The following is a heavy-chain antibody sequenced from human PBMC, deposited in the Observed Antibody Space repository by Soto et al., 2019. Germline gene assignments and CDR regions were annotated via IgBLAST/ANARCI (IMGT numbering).Heavy chain of an antibody. CDR1: GGSISSSSYY. Sequence: SETLSLTCTVSGGSISSSSYYWGWIRQPPGKGLEWIGSIYYSGSTYYNPSLKSRVTISVDTSKNQFSLKLSSVTAADTAVYYCARHPADQEPPVVVFDYWGQGTLVTVSS. CDR3: ARHPADQEPPVVVFDY. J-gene: IGHJ4*02. D-gene: IGHD2-15*01. V-gene: IGHV4-39*01. CDR2: IYYSGST.